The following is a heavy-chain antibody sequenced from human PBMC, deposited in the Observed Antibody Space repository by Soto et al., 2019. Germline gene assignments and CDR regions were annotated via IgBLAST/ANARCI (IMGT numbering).Heavy chain of an antibody. Sequence: EVQLVESGGDLVKPGRSLRLSCAGSGFIFSNDGINWVRQAPGKGLEWVGHIKSKTDGGTTDYAAPVKGRYTISRDNSKNTVFLQMNSLKTEDTAMYYCTTDHPYNYDSSCYDNWGQGTLVTVSS. CDR2: IKSKTDGGTT. V-gene: IGHV3-15*07. J-gene: IGHJ4*02. CDR3: TTDHPYNYDSSCYDN. CDR1: GFIFSNDG. D-gene: IGHD3-22*01.